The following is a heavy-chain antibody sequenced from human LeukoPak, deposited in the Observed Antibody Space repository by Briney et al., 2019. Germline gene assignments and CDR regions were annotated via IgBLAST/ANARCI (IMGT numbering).Heavy chain of an antibody. CDR2: IIPIFGTA. V-gene: IGHV1-69*13. D-gene: IGHD4-23*01. CDR1: GGTFSCYA. J-gene: IGHJ3*02. Sequence: SVKVSCKASGGTFSCYAISWVRQAPGQGLEWMGGIIPIFGTANYAQKFQGRVTITADESTSTAYMELSSLRSEDTAVYYCAREDDYGGNSEAFDIWGQGTMVTVSS. CDR3: AREDDYGGNSEAFDI.